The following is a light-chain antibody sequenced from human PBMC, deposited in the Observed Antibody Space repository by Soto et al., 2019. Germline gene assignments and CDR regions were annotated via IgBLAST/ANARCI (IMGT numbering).Light chain of an antibody. CDR1: QSVSSSS. V-gene: IGKV3-20*01. J-gene: IGKJ5*01. CDR3: QQYTGPPTT. Sequence: EIVLTQSPGTLSLSPGGRATLSCRASQSVSSSSLSWYQQKPGQAPRLLIYDTSSRATDIPDRFSGSGSGTDFTLTISSLEPEDSAVYFCQQYTGPPTTFGQGTRLEIK. CDR2: DTS.